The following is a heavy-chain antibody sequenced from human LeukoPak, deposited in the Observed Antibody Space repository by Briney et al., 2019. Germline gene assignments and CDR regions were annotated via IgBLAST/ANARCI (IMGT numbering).Heavy chain of an antibody. V-gene: IGHV1-2*02. CDR1: GYTFTGYY. J-gene: IGHJ5*02. Sequence: ASVKVSCKASGYTFTGYYMHWVRQAPGQGLEWMGWINPNSGGTNYAQKFQGRVTMTRDTSISTAYMELSRLRSDDTAVYYCARDIALVRGWFDPWGQGTLVTVSS. CDR3: ARDIALVRGWFDP. D-gene: IGHD1-26*01. CDR2: INPNSGGT.